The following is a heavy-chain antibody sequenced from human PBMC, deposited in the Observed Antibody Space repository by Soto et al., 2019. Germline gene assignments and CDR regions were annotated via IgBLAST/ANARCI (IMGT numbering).Heavy chain of an antibody. Sequence: PSETLSLTCTVSGGSISSSSYYWGWIRQPPGKGLEWIGSIYYSGTTYYNPSLKSRVTISVDTSKNQFSLKLSSVTAADTAVYYCARQGRNSGTYLREWFDSWGQGTLVTVSS. D-gene: IGHD1-26*01. CDR2: IYYSGTT. J-gene: IGHJ5*01. CDR3: ARQGRNSGTYLREWFDS. V-gene: IGHV4-39*01. CDR1: GGSISSSSYY.